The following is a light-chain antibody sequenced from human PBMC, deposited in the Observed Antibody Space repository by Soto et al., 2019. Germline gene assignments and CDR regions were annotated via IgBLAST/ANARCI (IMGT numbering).Light chain of an antibody. V-gene: IGKV1-39*01. Sequence: DIQMTQSPSSLSASVGDRVTITCRASQSISSYLNWYQQKPGKAPKLLIYAASSLQSGVPSRFSGSGSGTYFTLTIRILQPKDFATYYCQQSYSTPYIFGQGTKLEIK. CDR1: QSISSY. CDR2: AAS. J-gene: IGKJ2*01. CDR3: QQSYSTPYI.